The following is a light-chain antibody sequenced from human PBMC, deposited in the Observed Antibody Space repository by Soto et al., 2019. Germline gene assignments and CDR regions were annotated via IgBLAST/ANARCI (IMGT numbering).Light chain of an antibody. V-gene: IGKV3-20*01. J-gene: IGKJ1*01. CDR2: GAS. CDR3: QQYGSSGT. CDR1: QSVSNNY. Sequence: GLTQSAVTLSLSPGERATLSCRASQSVSNNYLAWYQQKPGQAPRLLIYGASNRATGIPDRFSGSGSGTDFTLTISRLEPEDFAVYYCQQYGSSGTFGQGTKVDI.